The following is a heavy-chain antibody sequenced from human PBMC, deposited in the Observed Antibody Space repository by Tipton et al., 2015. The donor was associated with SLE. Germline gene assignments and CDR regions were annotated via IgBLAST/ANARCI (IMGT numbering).Heavy chain of an antibody. CDR3: ARGKAVLPGFDY. CDR2: INPNRGGT. V-gene: IGHV1-2*02. J-gene: IGHJ4*02. D-gene: IGHD3-10*01. CDR1: GYTFTGYY. Sequence: QSGAEVKKPGASVKVSCKASGYTFTGYYMHWVRQAPGQGLEWMGWINPNRGGTNYAQKFQGRVTMTRDTSISTAYMELSRLRSDDTAVYYCARGKAVLPGFDYWGQGTLVTVSS.